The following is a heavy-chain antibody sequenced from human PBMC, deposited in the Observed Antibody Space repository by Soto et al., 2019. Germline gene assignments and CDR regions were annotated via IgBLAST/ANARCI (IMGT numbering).Heavy chain of an antibody. CDR1: GFTFSSYG. CDR3: ARNYDILTGSKPYGMDV. J-gene: IGHJ6*02. Sequence: PGGSLRLSCAASGFTFSSYGMHWVRQAPGKGLEWVAVISYDGSNKYYADSVKGRFTISRDNSKNTLYLQMNSLRAEDTAVYYCARNYDILTGSKPYGMDVWGQGTTVTVSS. CDR2: ISYDGSNK. D-gene: IGHD3-9*01. V-gene: IGHV3-30*03.